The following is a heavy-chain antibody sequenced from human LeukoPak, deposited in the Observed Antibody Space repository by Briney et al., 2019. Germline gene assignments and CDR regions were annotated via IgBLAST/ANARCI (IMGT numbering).Heavy chain of an antibody. Sequence: ASETLSLTCTVSGGSISSYYWSWIRQPPGKGLEWIGYIYYSGSTNYNPSLKSRVTISVDTSKNQFSLKLSSVTAADTAVYYCARDLADSSFAYWGQGTLVTVSS. CDR2: IYYSGST. D-gene: IGHD3-22*01. CDR3: ARDLADSSFAY. J-gene: IGHJ4*02. CDR1: GGSISSYY. V-gene: IGHV4-59*01.